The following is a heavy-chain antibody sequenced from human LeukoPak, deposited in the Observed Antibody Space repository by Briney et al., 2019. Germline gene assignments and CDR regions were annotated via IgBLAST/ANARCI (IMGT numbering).Heavy chain of an antibody. Sequence: PEGSLRLSCATSGFTFSSYEMNWVRQAPGKGLEWVSYISSSGSTIYYADSVKGRFTISRDNAKNSLYLQMNSLRAEDTAVYYCARVRYCSGGSCYPNFDYWGQGTLVTVFS. J-gene: IGHJ4*02. CDR3: ARVRYCSGGSCYPNFDY. V-gene: IGHV3-48*03. CDR2: ISSSGSTI. CDR1: GFTFSSYE. D-gene: IGHD2-15*01.